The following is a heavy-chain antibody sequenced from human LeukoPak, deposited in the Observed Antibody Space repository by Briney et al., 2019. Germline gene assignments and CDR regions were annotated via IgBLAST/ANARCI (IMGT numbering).Heavy chain of an antibody. D-gene: IGHD6-13*01. CDR1: GFTFSSYA. Sequence: GGSLRLSCAASGFTFSSYAMSWVRQAPGKGLEGVSAISGSGGSTYYADSVKGRFTISRDNSKNTLYLQMNSLRAEDTAVYYCAKPRGQQLVSHFDYWGQGTLVTVSS. V-gene: IGHV3-23*01. CDR3: AKPRGQQLVSHFDY. J-gene: IGHJ4*02. CDR2: ISGSGGST.